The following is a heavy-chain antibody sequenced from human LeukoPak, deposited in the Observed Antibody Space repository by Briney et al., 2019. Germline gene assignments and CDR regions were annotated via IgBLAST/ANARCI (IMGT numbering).Heavy chain of an antibody. J-gene: IGHJ4*02. CDR3: ARDFIRGAPDYLDQ. CDR2: IGYDGVNK. Sequence: GGSLRLSCAASGFTFSSYPMHWVRQAPGKGLEWVAVIGYDGVNKFYTDSAKGRFTISRDDSKNTLYLQMDSLRAEDTAVYYCARDFIRGAPDYLDQWGQGTLVTVSS. CDR1: GFTFSSYP. V-gene: IGHV3-30*04. D-gene: IGHD3-10*01.